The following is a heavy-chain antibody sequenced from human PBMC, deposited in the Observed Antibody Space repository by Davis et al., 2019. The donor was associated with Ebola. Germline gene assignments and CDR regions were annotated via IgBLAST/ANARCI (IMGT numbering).Heavy chain of an antibody. CDR1: GGSFSGYY. CDR2: INHSGST. J-gene: IGHJ5*02. CDR3: AKWPALGYCSSTSCCRWFDP. V-gene: IGHV4-34*01. Sequence: MPSETLSLTCAVYGGSFSGYYWSWIRQPPGKGLEWIGEINHSGSTNYNPSLKSRVTIPVDTSKNQCSLKLSSVTAADTAVYDCAKWPALGYCSSTSCCRWFDPWGQGTLVTVSS. D-gene: IGHD2-2*01.